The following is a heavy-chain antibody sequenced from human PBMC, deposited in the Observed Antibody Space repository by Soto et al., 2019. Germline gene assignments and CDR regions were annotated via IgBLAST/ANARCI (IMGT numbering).Heavy chain of an antibody. D-gene: IGHD2-15*01. Sequence: EVQLVESGGGLVKPGGSLRLSCAASGFTFSNAWMSWVRQAPGKGLEWVGRIKSKTDGGTTDYAAPVKGRFTISRDDSKNTLYLQMNSLKTEDTAVYYCTTDQAVVVAPTTGGGDYWGQGTLVTVSS. J-gene: IGHJ4*02. CDR1: GFTFSNAW. CDR3: TTDQAVVVAPTTGGGDY. CDR2: IKSKTDGGTT. V-gene: IGHV3-15*01.